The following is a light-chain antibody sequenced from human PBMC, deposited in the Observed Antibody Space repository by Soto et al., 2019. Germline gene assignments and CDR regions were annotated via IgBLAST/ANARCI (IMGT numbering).Light chain of an antibody. CDR3: QQSYSTPLT. Sequence: DIQMTQSPSSLSASVGDRVTITCRASQSISSYLNWYQQKPGRAPKLLIYTASSLQSGVPPRFSGSGSGTDFTLTISSLQPEDFATYYCQQSYSTPLTCGGGTKVEIK. CDR2: TAS. CDR1: QSISSY. J-gene: IGKJ4*01. V-gene: IGKV1-39*01.